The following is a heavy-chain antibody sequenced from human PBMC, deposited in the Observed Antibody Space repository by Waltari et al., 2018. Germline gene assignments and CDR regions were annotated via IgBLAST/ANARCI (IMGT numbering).Heavy chain of an antibody. CDR1: GFIFSSHG. Sequence: VQLLESGGGVVQPGGSLRLPCAASGFIFSSHGRHWVRQIPGKGLEWVAFISFDGKKIFDADSVRGRFTISRDNSNNIVFLQMNSLRPEDSGVYYCAKDGDYSLTEYDAFDVWGQGTVVTVSP. J-gene: IGHJ3*01. V-gene: IGHV3-30*02. CDR3: AKDGDYSLTEYDAFDV. CDR2: ISFDGKKI. D-gene: IGHD4-17*01.